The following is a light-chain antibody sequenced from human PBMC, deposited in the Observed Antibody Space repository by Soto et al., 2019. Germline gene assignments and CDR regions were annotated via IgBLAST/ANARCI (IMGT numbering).Light chain of an antibody. CDR1: SSHIGNNY. J-gene: IGLJ1*01. V-gene: IGLV1-51*01. CDR3: GMWDTSLSTGV. Sequence: QSVLTQPPSVSAAPGQKVHISCSESSSHIGNNYISWYQQLPGTAPKLLIYDNYKRPSGIPDRFSGSKSGSSATLGITGLQAGDEADYYCGMWDTSLSTGVFGTGTKVTVL. CDR2: DNY.